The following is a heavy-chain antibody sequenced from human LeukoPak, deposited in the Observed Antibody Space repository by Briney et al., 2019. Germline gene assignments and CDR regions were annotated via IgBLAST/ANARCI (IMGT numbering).Heavy chain of an antibody. CDR2: IRREAHDYAT. CDR1: GFTFSDST. Sequence: GGSLRLSCAASGFTFSDSTMHWVRQASGKGLDWVGRIRREAHDYATAYATSVQGRFTISRDDSKNRAFLQMNSLNPEGTAVYYCTSEGTRWGQGTLVTVSS. CDR3: TSEGTR. V-gene: IGHV3-73*01. D-gene: IGHD3-10*01. J-gene: IGHJ4*02.